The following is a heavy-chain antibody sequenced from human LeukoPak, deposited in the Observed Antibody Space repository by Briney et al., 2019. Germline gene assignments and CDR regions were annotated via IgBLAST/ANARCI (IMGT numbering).Heavy chain of an antibody. CDR2: ISYHARDQ. V-gene: IGHV3-30*04. D-gene: IGHD2-8*01. Sequence: GGSLRLSCTASGFTFSDHAMHWVRQAPGKGLEWVPVISYHARDQFYADSVKGRFTVSRDSSRNILYLQMNSLRVEDSAVYYCAAQPCINGICYLDYWGQGALVTVSS. CDR1: GFTFSDHA. CDR3: AAQPCINGICYLDY. J-gene: IGHJ4*02.